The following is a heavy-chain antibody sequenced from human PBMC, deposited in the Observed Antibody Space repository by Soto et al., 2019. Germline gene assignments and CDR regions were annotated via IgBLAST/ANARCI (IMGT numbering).Heavy chain of an antibody. CDR3: ARGWFPPRYYYGSGSYYASRSGLNWFDP. V-gene: IGHV4-34*01. D-gene: IGHD3-10*01. Sequence: TSETLSLTCAVYGGSFSGYYWSWIRQPPGKGLEWIGEINHSGSTNYNPSLKSRVTISVDTSKNQFSLKLSSVTAADTAVYYCARGWFPPRYYYGSGSYYASRSGLNWFDPWGQGTLVTSPQ. J-gene: IGHJ5*02. CDR2: INHSGST. CDR1: GGSFSGYY.